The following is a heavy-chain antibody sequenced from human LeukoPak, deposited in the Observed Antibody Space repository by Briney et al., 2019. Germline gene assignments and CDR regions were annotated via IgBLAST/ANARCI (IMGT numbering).Heavy chain of an antibody. V-gene: IGHV4-61*02. Sequence: SETLSLTCTVSGGSISSGSYYWSWIRQPAGKGLEWIGRIYTSGSTNYNPSLKSRVTISVDTSKNQFSLKLSSVTAADTAVYYCARAYYYGSGRYFDYWGQGTLVTVSS. CDR1: GGSISSGSYY. J-gene: IGHJ4*02. CDR3: ARAYYYGSGRYFDY. CDR2: IYTSGST. D-gene: IGHD3-10*01.